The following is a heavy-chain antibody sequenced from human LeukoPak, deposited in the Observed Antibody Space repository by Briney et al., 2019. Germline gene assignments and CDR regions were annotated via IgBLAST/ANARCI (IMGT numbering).Heavy chain of an antibody. V-gene: IGHV4-30-2*01. CDR3: ASARRDGYNPYYYYGMDV. D-gene: IGHD5-24*01. CDR1: GGSISSGGYS. Sequence: SETLSLTCAVSGGSISSGGYSWSWIRQPPGKGLEWIGYIYHSGSTYYNPSLKSRVTISVDRSKNQFSLKLSSVTAADTAVYYCASARRDGYNPYYYYGMDVWGQGTTVTVSS. CDR2: IYHSGST. J-gene: IGHJ6*02.